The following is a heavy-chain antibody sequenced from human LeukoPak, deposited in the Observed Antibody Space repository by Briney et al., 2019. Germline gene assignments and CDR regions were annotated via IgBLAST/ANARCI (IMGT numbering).Heavy chain of an antibody. V-gene: IGHV4-34*01. CDR2: INHSGST. J-gene: IGHJ6*03. CDR1: GGSFSSYY. CDR3: ASFQRYGPTNYYYYYYMDV. Sequence: SETLSLTCAVYGGSFSSYYWSWIRQPPGKGLEWIGEINHSGSTNYNPSLKSRVTTSVDTSKNQFSLKLSSVTAADTAVYYCASFQRYGPTNYYYYYYMDVWGKGTTVTVSS. D-gene: IGHD5-18*01.